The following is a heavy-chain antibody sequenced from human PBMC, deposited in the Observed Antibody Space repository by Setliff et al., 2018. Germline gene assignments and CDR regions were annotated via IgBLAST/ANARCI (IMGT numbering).Heavy chain of an antibody. J-gene: IGHJ6*03. CDR3: ARGKSYYYYMDV. V-gene: IGHV4-30-4*08. CDR2: MHSSGTT. Sequence: SETLSLTCSVSGGSISSGDYYWSWIRQPPGKGLEWIAYMHSSGTTYRNPSLESRVTMSRDTSKNQFSLDLRSVTAADTAVYYCARGKSYYYYMDVWGKGTTVTVSS. CDR1: GGSISSGDYY.